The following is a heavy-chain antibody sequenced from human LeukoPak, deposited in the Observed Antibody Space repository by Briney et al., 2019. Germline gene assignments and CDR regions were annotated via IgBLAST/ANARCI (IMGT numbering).Heavy chain of an antibody. Sequence: ASVKVSCKASGYKFIDFGITWVRQAPGQGLEWMGWISGYNGKTNYAQKFQGRVTMTTDTSTNTVYLELSRLRSDDTAVYYCARGGPYSSSWYNWFDPWGQGTLVTVSS. CDR1: GYKFIDFG. CDR2: ISGYNGKT. D-gene: IGHD6-13*01. CDR3: ARGGPYSSSWYNWFDP. J-gene: IGHJ5*02. V-gene: IGHV1-18*01.